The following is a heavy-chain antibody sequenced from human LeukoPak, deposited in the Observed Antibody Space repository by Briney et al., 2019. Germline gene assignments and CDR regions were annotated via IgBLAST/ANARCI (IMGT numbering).Heavy chain of an antibody. Sequence: GGSLRLSCAASGFTFSSYAMSWVRQAPGKGLEWVSAISGGGGSTYYADSVKGRFTISRDNSKNTLYLQMNSLRAEDTAVYYCAKPGYSSSWYDPWGQGTMVTVSS. D-gene: IGHD6-13*01. CDR2: ISGGGGST. V-gene: IGHV3-23*01. CDR1: GFTFSSYA. J-gene: IGHJ3*01. CDR3: AKPGYSSSWYDP.